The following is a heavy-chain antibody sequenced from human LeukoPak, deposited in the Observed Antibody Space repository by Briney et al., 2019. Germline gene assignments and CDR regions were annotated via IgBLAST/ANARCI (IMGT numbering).Heavy chain of an antibody. D-gene: IGHD2-2*01. Sequence: SETLSLTCAVYGGSFSGYYWSWVRQPPGKGLEWIGEIFHSGSTNYNPSLKSRVTMSVDKSKNQFSLNLTSVTAADTAVYFCARAPRAYCSTTGSCFQDYWGQGTLVTVSS. J-gene: IGHJ4*02. CDR2: IFHSGST. V-gene: IGHV4-34*12. CDR3: ARAPRAYCSTTGSCFQDY. CDR1: GGSFSGYY.